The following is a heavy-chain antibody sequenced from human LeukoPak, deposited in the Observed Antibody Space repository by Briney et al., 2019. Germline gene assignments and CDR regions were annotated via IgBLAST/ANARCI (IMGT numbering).Heavy chain of an antibody. Sequence: SQTLSLTCAVYGGSFSGYYSGWIRQPPGKWLEWIGEINHSGSTNYNPSLKSRVTISVDTSKNQFSLKLSSVTAADTAVYYCARGSLVPPYYYFDSWGEGTLVTVSS. CDR2: INHSGST. CDR3: ARGSLVPPYYYFDS. D-gene: IGHD6-6*01. CDR1: GGSFSGYY. V-gene: IGHV4-34*01. J-gene: IGHJ4*02.